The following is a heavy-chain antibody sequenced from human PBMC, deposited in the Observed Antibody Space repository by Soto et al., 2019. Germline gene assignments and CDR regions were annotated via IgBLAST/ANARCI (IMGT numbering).Heavy chain of an antibody. CDR1: GFSLSTSGVG. J-gene: IGHJ3*02. CDR3: AHRPFRYGDYGGDAFDI. D-gene: IGHD4-17*01. V-gene: IGHV2-5*02. Sequence: QITLKESGPTLVKPTQTLTLTCTFSGFSLSTSGVGVGWIRQPPGKALEWLALIYWDDDKRYSPSLKSRLTITKXXSXDXXVLTSTNMDPVDTATYSCAHRPFRYGDYGGDAFDIWGQGTMVTVSS. CDR2: IYWDDDK.